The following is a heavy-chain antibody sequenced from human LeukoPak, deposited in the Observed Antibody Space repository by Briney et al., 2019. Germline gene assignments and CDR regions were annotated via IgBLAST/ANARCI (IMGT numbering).Heavy chain of an antibody. D-gene: IGHD3-22*01. CDR3: AKARITMIVVNDAFVI. Sequence: GGSLRLSCAASGFTFSSYAMSWVRQAPGKGLEWVSAISGSGGSTYYADSVKGRFTISRDNSKNTLYLQMNGLRAEDTAVYYCAKARITMIVVNDAFVIWGQGTMVTVPS. J-gene: IGHJ3*02. CDR1: GFTFSSYA. CDR2: ISGSGGST. V-gene: IGHV3-23*01.